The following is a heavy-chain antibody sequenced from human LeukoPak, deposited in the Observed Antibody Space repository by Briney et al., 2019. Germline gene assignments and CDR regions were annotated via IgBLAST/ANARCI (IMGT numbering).Heavy chain of an antibody. Sequence: PSETLSLTCAVSVGSISSGNWWSWVRQSPGKGLEWIGEVYHNGTPNYYPSLKSRVTISADTFKNHFSLKLTSVTAADTAVYYCATAPILRGEAGEQYKYGMDVWGQGTTVIVSS. J-gene: IGHJ6*02. CDR2: VYHNGTP. CDR1: VGSISSGNW. V-gene: IGHV4-4*02. CDR3: ATAPILRGEAGEQYKYGMDV. D-gene: IGHD2-2*02.